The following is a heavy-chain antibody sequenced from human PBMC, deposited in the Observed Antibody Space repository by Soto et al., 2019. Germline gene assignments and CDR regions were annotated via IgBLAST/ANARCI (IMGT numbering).Heavy chain of an antibody. D-gene: IGHD5-12*01. Sequence: HLVQSGAEVKKPESSVKVSCKAPGGTFSTYAISWVRQAPGQGLEWMGGIIPMFGTANYAQRFQDRVTITADESTITVYMELSSLRSEDTAVYFCASGIQLWLRRINNGYSGWGQGTLVTVSS. V-gene: IGHV1-69*12. CDR3: ASGIQLWLRRINNGYSG. CDR1: GGTFSTYA. CDR2: IIPMFGTA. J-gene: IGHJ4*02.